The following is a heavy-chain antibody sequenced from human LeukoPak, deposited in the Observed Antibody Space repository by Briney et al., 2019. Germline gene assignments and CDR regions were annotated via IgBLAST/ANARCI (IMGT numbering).Heavy chain of an antibody. J-gene: IGHJ6*02. D-gene: IGHD3-3*01. Sequence: GSVKVSCKASGYTFTSYYMHWVRQAPGQGLEWMGIINPSGGSTSYAQKFQGRVTMTRDTSTSTVYMELSSLRSEDTAVYYCARDPPNYDFWSGYYSSYGMDVWGQGTTVTVSS. V-gene: IGHV1-46*01. CDR3: ARDPPNYDFWSGYYSSYGMDV. CDR2: INPSGGST. CDR1: GYTFTSYY.